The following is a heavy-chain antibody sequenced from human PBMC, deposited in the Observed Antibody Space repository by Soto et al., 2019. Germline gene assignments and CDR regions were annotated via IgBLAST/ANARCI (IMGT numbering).Heavy chain of an antibody. CDR2: IYTSGST. D-gene: IGHD4-4*01. Sequence: QVQLQESGPGLVKPSETLSLTCTVSGGSISSYYWSWIRQPAGKGLEWIVRIYTSGSTNYNPSLKIRVTMSVDTSKHQFSLKLSSVTAADTAVYYCARAVGPTVTNWFDPWGQGTLVTVSS. CDR1: GGSISSYY. CDR3: ARAVGPTVTNWFDP. J-gene: IGHJ5*02. V-gene: IGHV4-4*07.